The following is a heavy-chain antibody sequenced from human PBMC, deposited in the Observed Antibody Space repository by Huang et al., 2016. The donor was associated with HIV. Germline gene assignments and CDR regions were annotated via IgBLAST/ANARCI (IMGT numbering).Heavy chain of an antibody. D-gene: IGHD2-21*01. CDR3: ARLSPLIRGHSFDV. J-gene: IGHJ3*01. Sequence: QVFLEQWGAELLKPSATLSLTCAVYGDSVTEYSWNWIRQTLGRGLEWIGEVSHNGSTKYNPSRNSRVVMSVDTSNNQFSLRVTSVTAADTSIYYCARLSPLIRGHSFDVWGRGTMVTVST. V-gene: IGHV4-34*02. CDR1: GDSVTEYS. CDR2: VSHNGST.